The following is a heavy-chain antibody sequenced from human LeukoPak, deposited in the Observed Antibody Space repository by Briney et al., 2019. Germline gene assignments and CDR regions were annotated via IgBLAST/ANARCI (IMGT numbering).Heavy chain of an antibody. Sequence: PSETLSLTCTVSGGSISSYYWSWIRQPPGKGLEWIGYIYYSGSTYYNPSLKSRVTISVDTSKNQFSLKLRSVTAADTAVYYCARGGTRSSSSFPLDYWGQGTLVTVSS. CDR3: ARGGTRSSSSFPLDY. D-gene: IGHD6-6*01. CDR2: IYYSGST. CDR1: GGSISSYY. V-gene: IGHV4-59*12. J-gene: IGHJ4*02.